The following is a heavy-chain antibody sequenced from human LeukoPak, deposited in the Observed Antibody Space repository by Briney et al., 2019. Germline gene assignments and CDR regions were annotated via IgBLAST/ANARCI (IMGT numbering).Heavy chain of an antibody. Sequence: GGSLRLSCAASGFTFSSYAMSWVRQAPGKGLEWVSAISGSGGSTYYADSVRGRFTISRDNSKNTLYLQMNSLRAEDTAIYYCAKSKAYSSGWYEYFQHWGQGTLVTVSS. V-gene: IGHV3-23*01. D-gene: IGHD6-19*01. CDR1: GFTFSSYA. CDR3: AKSKAYSSGWYEYFQH. CDR2: ISGSGGST. J-gene: IGHJ1*01.